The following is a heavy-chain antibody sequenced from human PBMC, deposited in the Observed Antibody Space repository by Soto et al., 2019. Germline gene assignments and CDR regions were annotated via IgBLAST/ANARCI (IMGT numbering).Heavy chain of an antibody. CDR1: GFTFSSYS. CDR2: ISSSSSTI. J-gene: IGHJ2*01. Sequence: EVQLVESGGGLVQPGGSLRLSCAASGFTFSSYSMNWVRQAPGKGLEWVSYISSSSSTIYYADSVKGRFTISRDNAKNSLYLQMNSLRAEDTAVYYCARDTTLLDYGDYAGEGGGSYWYFDLWGRGTLVTVSS. V-gene: IGHV3-48*01. D-gene: IGHD4-17*01. CDR3: ARDTTLLDYGDYAGEGGGSYWYFDL.